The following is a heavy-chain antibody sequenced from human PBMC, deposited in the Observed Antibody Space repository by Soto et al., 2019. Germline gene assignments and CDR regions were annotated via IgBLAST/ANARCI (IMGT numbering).Heavy chain of an antibody. CDR2: IRSKANSYAT. V-gene: IGHV3-73*01. Sequence: GGSLRLSCAASGFTFSGSAMHWVRQASGKGLEWVGRIRSKANSYATAYAASVKGRFTISRDDSKNTAYLQMNSLKTEDTAVYYCTNSPEGSSSWTPSQSYYYYYYGMDVWGQGTTVTVSS. D-gene: IGHD6-13*01. CDR1: GFTFSGSA. CDR3: TNSPEGSSSWTPSQSYYYYYYGMDV. J-gene: IGHJ6*02.